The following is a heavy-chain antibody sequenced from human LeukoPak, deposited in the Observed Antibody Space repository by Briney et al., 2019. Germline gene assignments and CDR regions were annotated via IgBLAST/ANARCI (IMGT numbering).Heavy chain of an antibody. Sequence: KPSETLSLTCAVYGGSFSGYYWTWIRQSPGKGLEWIGEINHSGSTNYNPSLKSRVTISVDTSKNQFSLKLSSVTAADTAVYYCASSYCGGDCSTNWFGPWGQGTLVTVSS. CDR2: INHSGST. V-gene: IGHV4-34*01. CDR3: ASSYCGGDCSTNWFGP. CDR1: GGSFSGYY. D-gene: IGHD2-21*02. J-gene: IGHJ5*02.